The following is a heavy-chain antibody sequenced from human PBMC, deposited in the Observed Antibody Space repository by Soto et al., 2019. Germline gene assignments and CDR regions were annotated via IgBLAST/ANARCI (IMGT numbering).Heavy chain of an antibody. V-gene: IGHV4-38-2*02. CDR1: GYSISSGYS. CDR2: IYHSGST. CDR3: ARDSGTYLYYFDY. J-gene: IGHJ4*02. D-gene: IGHD1-26*01. Sequence: PSETLSLTCAVSGYSISSGYSWGWIRQPPAKGLEWIGTIYHSGSTYYNSSLKSRVTISVDTSKSQFSLRLSSVTAADTAVYYCARDSGTYLYYFDYWGQGTMVTVS.